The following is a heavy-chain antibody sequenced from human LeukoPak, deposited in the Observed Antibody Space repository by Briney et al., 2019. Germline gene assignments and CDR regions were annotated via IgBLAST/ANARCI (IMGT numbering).Heavy chain of an antibody. D-gene: IGHD3-22*01. CDR1: GGSVSSASYY. CDR3: ARETYYYDSSGYYYVYYYGMDV. J-gene: IGHJ6*02. V-gene: IGHV4-61*01. CDR2: IYASGNT. Sequence: PSETLSLTCTVSGGSVSSASYYWTWIRQPPGKGLEWIGYIYASGNTNYNPSLKSRVTISVDTSKNQFSLKLSSVTAADTAVYYCARETYYYDSSGYYYVYYYGMDVWGQGTTVTVSS.